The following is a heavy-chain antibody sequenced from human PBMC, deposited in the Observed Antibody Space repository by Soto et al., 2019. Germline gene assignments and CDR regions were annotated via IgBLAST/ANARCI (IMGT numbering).Heavy chain of an antibody. D-gene: IGHD4-17*01. CDR3: ARDRDYGDYYYYYGMDV. CDR2: ISAYNGNT. CDR1: GYTFTSYG. J-gene: IGHJ6*02. Sequence: QVQLVQSGAEVKKPGASVKVSCKASGYTFTSYGISWVRQAPGQGLEGMGWISAYNGNTNYAQKLQGRVTMTTDTSTSTAYMELRSLRSDDTAVYYCARDRDYGDYYYYYGMDVWGQGTTVTVSS. V-gene: IGHV1-18*01.